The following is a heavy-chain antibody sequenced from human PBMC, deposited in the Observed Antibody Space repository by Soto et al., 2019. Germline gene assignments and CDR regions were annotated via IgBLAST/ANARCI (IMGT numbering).Heavy chain of an antibody. CDR3: TTRLDGFRSWRVFDY. Sequence: EVQLVESGGGLVKPGGSLRLSCAASGFTFSNAWMSWVRQAPGKGLEWVGRIKSKTDGGTTDYAAPVKGRFTISRDDSKNTLYLQMNSLKTEDTAVYYCTTRLDGFRSWRVFDYWGQGTLVTVSS. J-gene: IGHJ4*02. CDR1: GFTFSNAW. D-gene: IGHD1-1*01. CDR2: IKSKTDGGTT. V-gene: IGHV3-15*01.